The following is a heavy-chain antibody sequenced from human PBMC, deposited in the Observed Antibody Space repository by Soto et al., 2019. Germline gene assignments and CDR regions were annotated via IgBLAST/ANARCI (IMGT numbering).Heavy chain of an antibody. CDR2: IDPSDSYT. CDR3: AGETVVPAAIHYYYYGMDV. J-gene: IGHJ6*02. CDR1: GYSFTSYW. V-gene: IGHV5-10-1*01. Sequence: GESLKISCKGSGYSFTSYWISWVRQMPGKGLEWMGRIDPSDSYTNYSPSFQGHVTISADKSISTAYLQWSSLKASDTAMYYCAGETVVPAAIHYYYYGMDVWGQGPTVTVSS. D-gene: IGHD2-2*01.